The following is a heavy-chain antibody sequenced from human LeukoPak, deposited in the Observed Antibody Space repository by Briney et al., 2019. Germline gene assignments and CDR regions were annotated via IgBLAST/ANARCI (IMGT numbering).Heavy chain of an antibody. D-gene: IGHD3-10*01. CDR3: ARDGYFYTSGTYFYESGPAAPDY. Sequence: GASVKVSCKASGGTFSSYAISWVRQAPGQGLEWMGGIIPIFGTANYAQKFQGRVTITTDESTSTAYMELSSLRSEDTAVYYCARDGYFYTSGTYFYESGPAAPDYWGQGTLVTVSS. J-gene: IGHJ4*02. CDR2: IIPIFGTA. CDR1: GGTFSSYA. V-gene: IGHV1-69*05.